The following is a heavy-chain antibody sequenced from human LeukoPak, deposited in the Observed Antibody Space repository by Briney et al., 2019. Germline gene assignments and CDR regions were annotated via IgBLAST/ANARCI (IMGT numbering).Heavy chain of an antibody. D-gene: IGHD5-18*01. J-gene: IGHJ3*01. CDR2: INTDGSYT. V-gene: IGHV3-74*01. CDR3: ARDGSRDTTSNTLDF. CDR1: GFTFSISW. Sequence: GGSLRLSCAASGFTFSISWIHWVRQAPGKGLVWVSRINTDGSYTTYADFVKGRFTISRDNAKNTLYLQMNSLRVEDTAVYYCARDGSRDTTSNTLDFWGQGTMVTVSS.